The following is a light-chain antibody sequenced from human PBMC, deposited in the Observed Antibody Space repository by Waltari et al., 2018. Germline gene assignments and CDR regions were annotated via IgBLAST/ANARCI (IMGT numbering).Light chain of an antibody. V-gene: IGKV2-30*01. CDR1: QRLVYSDGNTY. Sequence: DGVLTQSPLTPPVTVGRPAPFTRRPSQRLVYSDGNTYLNWFQQRPGQSPRRLIYKVSNRDSGVPDRFSGSGSGTDFTLKISRVEAEDVGVYYCMQGTHWPLTFGGGTKVEIK. CDR2: KVS. J-gene: IGKJ4*01. CDR3: MQGTHWPLT.